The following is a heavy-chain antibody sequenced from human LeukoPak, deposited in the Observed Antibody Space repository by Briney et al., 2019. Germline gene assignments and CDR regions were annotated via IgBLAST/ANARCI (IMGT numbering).Heavy chain of an antibody. D-gene: IGHD3-10*02. J-gene: IGHJ6*04. Sequence: GGSLRLSCAASGFTFDDYGMNWVRQAPGKVLEWVSYISSSGSTIYYADSVKGRFTISRDNAKNSLYLQMNSLRAEDTAVYYCAELGITMIGGVWGKGTTVTISS. CDR1: GFTFDDYG. CDR3: AELGITMIGGV. V-gene: IGHV3-48*03. CDR2: ISSSGSTI.